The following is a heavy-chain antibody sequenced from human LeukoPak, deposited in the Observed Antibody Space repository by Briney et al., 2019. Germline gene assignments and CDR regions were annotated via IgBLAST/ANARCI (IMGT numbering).Heavy chain of an antibody. CDR1: GFTFSSYT. J-gene: IGHJ5*02. CDR2: ITSGNNI. V-gene: IGHV3-21*01. D-gene: IGHD6-13*01. Sequence: GGSLRLSCAASGFTFSSYTMNWVRQAPGKGLEWVSSITSGNNIYYADSVKGRFTISRNNAKNSLYLEMNSLRAEDTAVYYCARERASSRFDPWGQGTLVTVSS. CDR3: ARERASSRFDP.